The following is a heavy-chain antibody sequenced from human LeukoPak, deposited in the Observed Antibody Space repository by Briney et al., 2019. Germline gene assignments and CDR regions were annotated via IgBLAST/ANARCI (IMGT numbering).Heavy chain of an antibody. CDR3: ARARGYSGYDPIGY. J-gene: IGHJ4*02. CDR1: GGSISSGSYY. D-gene: IGHD5-12*01. CDR2: IYTSGST. V-gene: IGHV4-61*02. Sequence: SETLSLTCTVSGGSISSGSYYWNWIRQPAGKGLEWIGRIYTSGSTKYNPSLKSRVTISVDTSKNQFSLKLSSVTAADTAVYYCARARGYSGYDPIGYWGQGTLVTVSS.